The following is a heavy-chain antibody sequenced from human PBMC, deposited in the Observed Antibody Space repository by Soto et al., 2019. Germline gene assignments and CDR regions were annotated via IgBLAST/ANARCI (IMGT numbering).Heavy chain of an antibody. J-gene: IGHJ4*02. Sequence: QVQLVESGGGVVQPGRSLRLSCAASGFTFSSYAMHWVRQAPGKGLEWVAVISYDGSNKYYPDSVKGRFTISRDNSKNTLYLQMNSLRAEDTAVYYCARDVALIVGATTSYFDYWGQGTLVTVSS. V-gene: IGHV3-30-3*01. CDR3: ARDVALIVGATTSYFDY. CDR1: GFTFSSYA. CDR2: ISYDGSNK. D-gene: IGHD1-26*01.